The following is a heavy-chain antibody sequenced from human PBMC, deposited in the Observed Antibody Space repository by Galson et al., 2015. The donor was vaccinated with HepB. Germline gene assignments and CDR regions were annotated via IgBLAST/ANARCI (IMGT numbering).Heavy chain of an antibody. CDR1: GYSFTSYW. CDR3: ARRGSRSYYYYGMDV. V-gene: IGHV5-51*01. Sequence: QSGAEVKKPGESLRISCKGSGYSFTSYWISWVRQMPGKGLEWMGIIQPGDSDTRYSPSFQGQVTISADKSIGTAYLQWSSLKASDSAMYYCARRGSRSYYYYGMDVWGQGTTVTVSS. D-gene: IGHD3-16*01. J-gene: IGHJ6*02. CDR2: IQPGDSDT.